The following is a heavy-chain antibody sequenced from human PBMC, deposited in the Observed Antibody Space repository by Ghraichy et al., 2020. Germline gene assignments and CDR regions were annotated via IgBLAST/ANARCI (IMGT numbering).Heavy chain of an antibody. D-gene: IGHD6-19*01. J-gene: IGHJ6*02. CDR2: IRSKAYGGTT. Sequence: GESLNISCTASGFTFGDYAMSWFRQAPGKGLEWVGFIRSKAYGGTTEYAASVKGRFTISRDDSKSIAYLQMNSLKTEDTAVYYCTRDYKGSGWYGAPKGDYYYGMDFCGQGSPLPVSS. CDR1: GFTFGDYA. V-gene: IGHV3-49*03. CDR3: TRDYKGSGWYGAPKGDYYYGMDF.